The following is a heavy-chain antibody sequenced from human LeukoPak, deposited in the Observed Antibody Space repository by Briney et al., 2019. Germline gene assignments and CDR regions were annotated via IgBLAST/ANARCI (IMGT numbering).Heavy chain of an antibody. V-gene: IGHV3-23*01. CDR1: GFTFSSYA. J-gene: IGHJ4*02. CDR3: AKTKGYPYYFDY. Sequence: PGGSLRLSCVASGFTFSSYAVTWVRQAPGKGLEWVSATSGSGGSTYYADSVKGRFTISRDNSKNTLYLQMNSLRAEDTAVYSCAKTKGYPYYFDYWGQGILVTVSS. D-gene: IGHD6-13*01. CDR2: TSGSGGST.